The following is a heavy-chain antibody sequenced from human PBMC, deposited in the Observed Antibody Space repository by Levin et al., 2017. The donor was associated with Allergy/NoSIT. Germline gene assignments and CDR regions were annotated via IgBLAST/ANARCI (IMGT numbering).Heavy chain of an antibody. Sequence: RGESLKISCKGSGYRFSYYWIGWVRQLPGKGLEWMAIMYPGDSETRDSPSYSPSFQGQVTVSADKSTSTVYLQWSSLKASDTAMYYCARRRDYGSGTSPPYFDYWGQGTLVTVSS. V-gene: IGHV5-51*01. CDR2: MYPGDSET. CDR1: GYRFSYYW. CDR3: ARRRDYGSGTSPPYFDY. J-gene: IGHJ4*02. D-gene: IGHD3-10*01.